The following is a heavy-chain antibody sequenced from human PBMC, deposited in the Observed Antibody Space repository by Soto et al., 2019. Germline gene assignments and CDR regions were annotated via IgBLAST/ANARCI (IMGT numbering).Heavy chain of an antibody. J-gene: IGHJ4*02. V-gene: IGHV3-15*01. CDR1: GFTFSNAW. Sequence: EVQLVESGGGLVKPGGSLRLSCAASGFTFSNAWMSWVRQAPGKGLEWVGRIKSKTDGGTTDYAAPVKGRFTISRDDSKNTLYLQMNSLKTEDTAVYYCTSSSYDYGDDGFDYWGQGTLVTVSS. CDR3: TSSSYDYGDDGFDY. CDR2: IKSKTDGGTT. D-gene: IGHD4-17*01.